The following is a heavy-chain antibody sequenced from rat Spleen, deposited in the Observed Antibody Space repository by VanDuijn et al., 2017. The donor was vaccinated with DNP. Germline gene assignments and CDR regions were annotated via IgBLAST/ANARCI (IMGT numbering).Heavy chain of an antibody. D-gene: IGHD1-5*01. V-gene: IGHV5S13*01. J-gene: IGHJ4*01. Sequence: EVQLVESGGGLVQPGRSLKLSCAASGFTFSNYGMAWVRQAPTTGLEWVASLSPCGGNTYYRDSVKGRFTISRDNAKNTQYLQMDSLRSEDTDTYYCAREGHIGTSYYYAMDAWGQGTSVTVSS. CDR3: AREGHIGTSYYYAMDA. CDR2: LSPCGGNT. CDR1: GFTFSNYG.